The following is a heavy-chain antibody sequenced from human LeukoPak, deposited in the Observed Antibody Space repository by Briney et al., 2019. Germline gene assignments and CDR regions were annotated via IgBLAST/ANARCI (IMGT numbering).Heavy chain of an antibody. CDR3: ARDPSSGWYLKGWFDP. CDR2: ISSSSNYI. J-gene: IGHJ5*02. CDR1: GFTFSSYS. V-gene: IGHV3-21*01. Sequence: PGGSLRLSCAASGFTFSSYSMNWVRQAPGKGLEWVSSISSSSNYIYYADSVKGRFTISRDNAKDSLYLQMNSLRAEDAAVYYCARDPSSGWYLKGWFDPWGQGTLVTVSS. D-gene: IGHD6-19*01.